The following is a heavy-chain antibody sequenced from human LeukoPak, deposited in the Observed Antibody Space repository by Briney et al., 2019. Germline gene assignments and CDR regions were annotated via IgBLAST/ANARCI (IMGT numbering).Heavy chain of an antibody. CDR2: ISGSGGST. D-gene: IGHD2-15*01. J-gene: IGHJ6*02. V-gene: IGHV3-23*01. Sequence: GGSLRLSCAASGFTFSSYAMSWVRQAPGKGLEWVSAISGSGGSTYYADSVKGRFTISRDNSKNTLYLQMNSLRAEDTAVYYCAKALHCSGGSCLDYGMDVWGQGTTVTVSS. CDR1: GFTFSSYA. CDR3: AKALHCSGGSCLDYGMDV.